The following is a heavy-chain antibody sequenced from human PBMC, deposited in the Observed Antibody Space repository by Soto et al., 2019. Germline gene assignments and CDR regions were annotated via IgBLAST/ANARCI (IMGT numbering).Heavy chain of an antibody. V-gene: IGHV4-34*01. CDR2: INHSGST. D-gene: IGHD2-15*01. J-gene: IGHJ3*02. Sequence: SETLFLTCAVYGGSFSGYYWSWIRQPPGKGLEWIGEINHSGSTNYNPSLKSRVTISVDTSKNQFSLKLSSVTAADTAVYYCAISYCSGGSCYPDAFDIWGQGTMVTVSS. CDR3: AISYCSGGSCYPDAFDI. CDR1: GGSFSGYY.